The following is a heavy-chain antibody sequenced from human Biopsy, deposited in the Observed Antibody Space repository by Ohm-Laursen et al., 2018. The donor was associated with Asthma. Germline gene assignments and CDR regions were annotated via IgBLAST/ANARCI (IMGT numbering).Heavy chain of an antibody. CDR1: GDSFSNYA. CDR3: ARTYYDFLTGQVNDAFAI. J-gene: IGHJ3*02. D-gene: IGHD3-9*01. Sequence: SVKVSCKASGDSFSNYAISWVRQAPGQGLEWMGGLIPVLGTPDHAQMFEGRVTITADESASTAYMDLSSLRSEDTAVYYCARTYYDFLTGQVNDAFAIWGQGTMVTVSS. V-gene: IGHV1-69*13. CDR2: LIPVLGTP.